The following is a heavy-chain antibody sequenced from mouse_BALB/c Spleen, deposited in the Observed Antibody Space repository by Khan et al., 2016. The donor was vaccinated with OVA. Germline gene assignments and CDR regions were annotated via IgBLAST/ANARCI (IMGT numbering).Heavy chain of an antibody. D-gene: IGHD6-1*01. J-gene: IGHJ1*01. CDR2: INTYTGES. CDR3: ARSASYWFFDV. V-gene: IGHV9-3-1*01. CDR1: GYTFTNYG. Sequence: QIQLVQSGPELKKPGETVKISCKAFGYTFTNYGMNWVKQAPGKGLKWMGWINTYTGESTYADDFKGRFAFSLETSANTAYLQINNLKNEDTATYFCARSASYWFFDVWGAGTTVTVSS.